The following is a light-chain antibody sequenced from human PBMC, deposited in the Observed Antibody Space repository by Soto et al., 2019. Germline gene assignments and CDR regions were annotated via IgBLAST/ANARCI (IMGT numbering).Light chain of an antibody. CDR1: QSVSSNY. V-gene: IGKV3-11*01. J-gene: IGKJ5*01. Sequence: EIVLTQSPGTLSLSPGGRPTLSCRASQSVSSNYLTWYQQKPGQAXXLLIYDASNRATGIPAGFSGGGSGTDFTLTIDNLETDDFAIYYCQQRSSWPPITFGQGTRLEIK. CDR3: QQRSSWPPIT. CDR2: DAS.